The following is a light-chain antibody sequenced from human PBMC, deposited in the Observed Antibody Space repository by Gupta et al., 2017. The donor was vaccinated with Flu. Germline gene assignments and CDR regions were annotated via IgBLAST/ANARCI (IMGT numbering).Light chain of an antibody. J-gene: IGLJ3*02. CDR3: AAWDDSLSGQGV. CDR2: RNN. CDR1: RSNIGSNH. V-gene: IGLV1-47*01. Sequence: QSVLTQPPSAPGTPGQRVTVSCSGSRSNIGSNHVYWYQQFPGAAPKLLIYRNNQRPSGVPDRFSGSKSGTSASLAISGLRSEDEADYYCAAWDDSLSGQGVFGGGTKLTVL.